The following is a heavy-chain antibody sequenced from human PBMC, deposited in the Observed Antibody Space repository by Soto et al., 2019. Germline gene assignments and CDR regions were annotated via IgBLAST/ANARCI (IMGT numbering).Heavy chain of an antibody. Sequence: GGSLRLSCAASGFTFSSYAMHWVRQAPGKGLEWVAVISYDGSNKYYADSVKGRFTISRDNSKNTLYLQMNSLRAEDTAVYYCARDMGSSWYNFDYYYGMDVWGQWTTVTVS. CDR3: ARDMGSSWYNFDYYYGMDV. CDR1: GFTFSSYA. D-gene: IGHD6-13*01. V-gene: IGHV3-30-3*01. J-gene: IGHJ6*02. CDR2: ISYDGSNK.